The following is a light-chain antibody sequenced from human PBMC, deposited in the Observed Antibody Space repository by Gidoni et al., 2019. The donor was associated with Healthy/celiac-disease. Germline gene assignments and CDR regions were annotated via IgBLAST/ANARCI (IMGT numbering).Light chain of an antibody. J-gene: IGLJ2*01. CDR1: SSDVGGSNY. CDR2: DVS. V-gene: IGLV2-11*01. CDR3: CSYAGSYTVV. Sequence: QSALTQPRSVAGSPGQSVTISRTGTSSDVGGSNYVSWYQQHPGKAPKLMIYDVSKRPSGVPDRFSGSKSGNTASLTISGLQAEDEADYYCCSYAGSYTVVFGGGTKLTVL.